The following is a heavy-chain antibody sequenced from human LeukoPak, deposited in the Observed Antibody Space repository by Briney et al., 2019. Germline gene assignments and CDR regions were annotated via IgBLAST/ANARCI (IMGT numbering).Heavy chain of an antibody. CDR2: INHSGST. Sequence: PSETLSLTCAVYGGSFSGYYWSWIRQPPGKGLEWIGEINHSGSTNYNPSLKSRVTISVDTSKNQFSLKLSSVTAADTAVYYCARVGQYGSGSYYLPFDYYGMDVWGQGTTVTVSS. J-gene: IGHJ6*02. D-gene: IGHD3-10*01. V-gene: IGHV4-34*01. CDR3: ARVGQYGSGSYYLPFDYYGMDV. CDR1: GGSFSGYY.